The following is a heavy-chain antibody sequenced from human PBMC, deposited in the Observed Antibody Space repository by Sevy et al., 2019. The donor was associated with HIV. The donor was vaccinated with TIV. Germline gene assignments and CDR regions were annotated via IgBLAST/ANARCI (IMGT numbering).Heavy chain of an antibody. CDR1: GYTLTELS. CDR2: FDPEDGET. J-gene: IGHJ6*02. D-gene: IGHD3-3*01. CDR3: ATQVTTQLYYYYGMDV. V-gene: IGHV1-24*01. Sequence: ASVKVSCKVSGYTLTELSTHWVRQAPGKGLEWMGGFDPEDGETIYAQKFQGRVTMTEDTSTDTAYMELSSLRSEDTAVYYCATQVTTQLYYYYGMDVWGQGTTVTVSS.